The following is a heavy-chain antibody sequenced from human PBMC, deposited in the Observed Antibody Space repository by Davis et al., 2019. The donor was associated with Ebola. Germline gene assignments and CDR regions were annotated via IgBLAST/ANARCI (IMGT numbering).Heavy chain of an antibody. J-gene: IGHJ6*02. CDR3: AREPYSGYGTKNYYYGMDV. V-gene: IGHV1-18*01. CDR1: GYTFTSYG. CDR2: ISAYNGNT. D-gene: IGHD5-12*01. Sequence: ASVKVSCKASGYTFTSYGISWVRQAPGQGLEWMGWISAYNGNTNYAQKLQGRVTMTTDTSTSTAYMELRSLRSDDTAVYYCAREPYSGYGTKNYYYGMDVWGQGTTVTVSS.